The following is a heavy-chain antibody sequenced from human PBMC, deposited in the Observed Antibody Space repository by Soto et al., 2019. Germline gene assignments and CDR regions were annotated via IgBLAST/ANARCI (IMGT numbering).Heavy chain of an antibody. Sequence: EVQLVESGGGLVQPGGSLRLSCAASGFTFSSYEMNWVRQAPGKGLEWVSYISSSGSTIYYADSVKGRFTISRDNAKNSLYLQMNRLRAEDTAVYYCARGGRARYCSGGSCYFGMDVWGQGTTVTVSS. CDR3: ARGGRARYCSGGSCYFGMDV. D-gene: IGHD2-15*01. J-gene: IGHJ6*02. V-gene: IGHV3-48*03. CDR1: GFTFSSYE. CDR2: ISSSGSTI.